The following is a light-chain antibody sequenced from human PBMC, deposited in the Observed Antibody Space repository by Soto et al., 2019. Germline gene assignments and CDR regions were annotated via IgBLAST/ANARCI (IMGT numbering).Light chain of an antibody. CDR3: NSYTSSSTLL. J-gene: IGLJ2*01. CDR2: EVS. CDR1: SSDVGGYNY. Sequence: QSALTQPASVSGSPGQSITIYCTGTSSDVGGYNYVSWYQHHPGKAPKLMIYEVSDRPSGVSNRFSGSKSGNTASLTISGLQAEDEADYYCNSYTSSSTLLFGGGTKLTVL. V-gene: IGLV2-14*01.